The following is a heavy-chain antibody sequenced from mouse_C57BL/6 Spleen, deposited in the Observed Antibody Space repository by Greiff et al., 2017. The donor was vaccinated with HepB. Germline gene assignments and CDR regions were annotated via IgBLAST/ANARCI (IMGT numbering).Heavy chain of an antibody. V-gene: IGHV1-26*01. CDR1: GYTFTDYY. Sequence: VQLQQSGPELVKPGASVKISCKASGYTFTDYYMNWVKQSHGKSLEWIGDINPNNGGTSYNQKFKGKATLTVDKSSSTAYMELRSLTSEDSAVYYGAGLITTVVATDWYFDVWGTGTTVTVSS. J-gene: IGHJ1*03. CDR3: AGLITTVVATDWYFDV. CDR2: INPNNGGT. D-gene: IGHD1-1*01.